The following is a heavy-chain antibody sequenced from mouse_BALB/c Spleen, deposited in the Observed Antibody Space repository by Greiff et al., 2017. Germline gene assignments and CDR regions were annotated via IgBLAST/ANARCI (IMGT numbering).Heavy chain of an antibody. CDR2: INPSTGYT. V-gene: IGHV1-7*01. CDR3: ARKARGTGYAMDY. J-gene: IGHJ4*01. CDR1: GYTFTSYW. Sequence: QVQLKESGAELAKPGASVKMSCKASGYTFTSYWMHWVKQRPGQGLEWIGYINPSTGYTEYNQKFKDKATLTADKSSSTAYMQLSSLTSEDSAVYYCARKARGTGYAMDYWGQGTSVTVSS. D-gene: IGHD3-1*01.